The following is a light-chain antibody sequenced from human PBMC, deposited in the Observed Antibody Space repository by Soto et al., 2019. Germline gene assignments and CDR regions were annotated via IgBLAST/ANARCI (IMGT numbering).Light chain of an antibody. CDR2: SAS. CDR1: QSVSSSY. Sequence: EIVLTQSPGTLSLSPGERATLSCRASQSVSSSYLAWYQQKPGQAPRLLSYSASSRATDIPDRFSGSGSGTDFTITISRLEPEDFAVYYCQQYGSSPPRFTFGPGTRVDIK. V-gene: IGKV3-20*01. CDR3: QQYGSSPPRFT. J-gene: IGKJ3*01.